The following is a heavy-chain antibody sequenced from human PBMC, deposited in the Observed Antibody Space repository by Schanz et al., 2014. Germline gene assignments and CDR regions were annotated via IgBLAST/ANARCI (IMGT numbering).Heavy chain of an antibody. CDR2: INSAGTT. CDR1: GFSVSNTY. CDR3: ARGRGYRIGQ. J-gene: IGHJ4*02. D-gene: IGHD5-18*01. V-gene: IGHV3-66*01. Sequence: VQLVESGGGVVQPGGSLRLSCAVSGFSVSNTYMHWVRQPPGKGLEWVSVINSAGTTYYADSVKGRFTFSRDSSKNTVYLQMDSLRADDTSVYYCARGRGYRIGQWGQGILVTVSS.